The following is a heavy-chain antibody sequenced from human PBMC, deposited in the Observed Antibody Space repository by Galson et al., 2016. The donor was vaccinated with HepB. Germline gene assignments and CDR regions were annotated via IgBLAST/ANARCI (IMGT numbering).Heavy chain of an antibody. CDR3: ARDQGWEGGWFDP. CDR1: GFTFSDRY. Sequence: SLRLSCAASGFTFSDRYMDWVRQAPGKGLEWVALISYDGSNRYYGDPVRGRFAISRDTSKNTVYLQMNSLRPEDTAVYYCARDQGWEGGWFDPWGQGTLVTVSS. D-gene: IGHD1-26*01. J-gene: IGHJ5*02. V-gene: IGHV3-30*09. CDR2: ISYDGSNR.